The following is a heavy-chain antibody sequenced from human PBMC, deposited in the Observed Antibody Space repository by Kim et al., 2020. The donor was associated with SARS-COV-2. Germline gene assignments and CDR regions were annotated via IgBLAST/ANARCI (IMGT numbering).Heavy chain of an antibody. J-gene: IGHJ5*02. CDR2: IWYDGSNK. Sequence: GGSLRLSCAASGFTFSSYGMHWVRQAPGKGLEWVAVIWYDGSNKYYADSVKGRFTISRDNSKNTLYLQMNSLRAEDTAVYYCARDPRGLLWFGFWFDPWGQGTLVTVSS. V-gene: IGHV3-33*01. CDR3: ARDPRGLLWFGFWFDP. D-gene: IGHD3-10*01. CDR1: GFTFSSYG.